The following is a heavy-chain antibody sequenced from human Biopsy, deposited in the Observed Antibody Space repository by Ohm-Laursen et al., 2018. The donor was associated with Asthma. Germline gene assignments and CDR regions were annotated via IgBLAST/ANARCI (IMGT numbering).Heavy chain of an antibody. J-gene: IGHJ6*02. CDR1: GYTFNSAG. CDR3: ARAVDYSHYYGIDV. CDR2: ISVYNGNT. D-gene: IGHD3-10*01. Sequence: ASVTVSCKTSGYTFNSAGISWVRQAPGEGLEWMGWISVYNGNTKVAQKLQDRVTMITDTCTSTAYMELRRLKSDDTAVYFCARAVDYSHYYGIDVWGQGTTVTVS. V-gene: IGHV1-18*01.